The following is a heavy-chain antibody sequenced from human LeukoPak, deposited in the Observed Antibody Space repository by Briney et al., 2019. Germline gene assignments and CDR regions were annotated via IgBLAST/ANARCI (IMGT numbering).Heavy chain of an antibody. D-gene: IGHD2-15*01. CDR3: ARVDGSCSGGSCPSGNWFDP. CDR1: DDSITIYY. V-gene: IGHV4-59*08. Sequence: PSETLSLTCTVSDDSITIYYWSWIRQPPGKGLEWIGYIDHTGITNYNPSLNSRVTISRDTSKNQFSLKLNSVTAADTAVYYCARVDGSCSGGSCPSGNWFDPWGQGTLVTVSS. J-gene: IGHJ5*02. CDR2: IDHTGIT.